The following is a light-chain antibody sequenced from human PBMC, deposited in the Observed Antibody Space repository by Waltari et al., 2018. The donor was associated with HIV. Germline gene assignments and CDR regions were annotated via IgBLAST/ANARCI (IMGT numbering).Light chain of an antibody. J-gene: IGLJ3*02. Sequence: QSALTQPRPVSGSPGQSVTISCTGTSSDVGGYNYVSWYQQHPGKAPKLMIYDVNKRPSGVPDRFSGSKSGNTASLTISGLQAEDEADYYCCSYAGNYTLGVFGGGTKLTVL. CDR2: DVN. CDR1: SSDVGGYNY. V-gene: IGLV2-11*01. CDR3: CSYAGNYTLGV.